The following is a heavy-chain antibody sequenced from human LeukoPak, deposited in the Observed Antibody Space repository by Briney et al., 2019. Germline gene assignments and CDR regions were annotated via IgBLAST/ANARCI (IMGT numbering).Heavy chain of an antibody. V-gene: IGHV3-21*01. CDR2: ISRDSRYI. J-gene: IGHJ6*02. CDR3: APDFCSSPHGDYYYHRMDV. Sequence: GGSLRLSCAASGFTFSTYAFNWVRQAPGKGLEWVSSISRDSRYIYYADSVKGRFTVSRDNAKNSLFLQLNSLRAGDTAVYFCAPDFCSSPHGDYYYHRMDVWGQGTTVTGSS. CDR1: GFTFSTYA. D-gene: IGHD6-13*01.